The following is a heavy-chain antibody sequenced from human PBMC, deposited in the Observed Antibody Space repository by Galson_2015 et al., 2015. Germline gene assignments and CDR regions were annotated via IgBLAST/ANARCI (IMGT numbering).Heavy chain of an antibody. J-gene: IGHJ6*02. CDR1: GFTFSASD. V-gene: IGHV3-48*02. CDR3: ARDNRDYARTSGMDV. D-gene: IGHD1-7*01. CDR2: ISRTGGAI. Sequence: SLRLSCAASGFTFSASDMNWVRQAPGKGPEWLSYISRTGGAIYYAKSVKGRFTISRDNAKNSLFLHMDSLRDEDTAVYYCARDNRDYARTSGMDVWGQGTTVTVSS.